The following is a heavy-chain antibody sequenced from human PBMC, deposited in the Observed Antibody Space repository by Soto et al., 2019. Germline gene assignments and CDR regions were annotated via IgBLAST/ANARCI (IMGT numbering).Heavy chain of an antibody. CDR1: GYTFTSYD. CDR3: ARKVLRYFDWLDYYGMDV. D-gene: IGHD3-9*01. Sequence: ASVKVSCKASGYTFTSYDINWVRQATGQGLEWMGWMNPNSGNTGYAQKFQGRVTMTRNTSISTAYMELSSLRSEDTAVYYCARKVLRYFDWLDYYGMDVWGQGTTVTSP. CDR2: MNPNSGNT. J-gene: IGHJ6*02. V-gene: IGHV1-8*01.